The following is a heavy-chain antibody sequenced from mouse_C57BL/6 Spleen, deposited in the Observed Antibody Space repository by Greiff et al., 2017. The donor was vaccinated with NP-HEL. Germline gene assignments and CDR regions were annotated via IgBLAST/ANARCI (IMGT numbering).Heavy chain of an antibody. CDR1: GYTFTSYW. J-gene: IGHJ4*01. Sequence: QVQLQQPGAELVRPGTSVKLSCKASGYTFTSYWMHWVKQRPGQGLEWIGVIDPSDSYTNYNQKFKGKATLTVDTSSSTAYMQLSSLTSEDSAVYYCARSHYYGSEGYAMDYWGQGTSVTVSS. CDR3: ARSHYYGSEGYAMDY. D-gene: IGHD1-1*01. V-gene: IGHV1-59*01. CDR2: IDPSDSYT.